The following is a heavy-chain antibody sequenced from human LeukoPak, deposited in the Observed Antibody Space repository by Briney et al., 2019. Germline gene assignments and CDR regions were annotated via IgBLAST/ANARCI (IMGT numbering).Heavy chain of an antibody. CDR2: ISHDGSNI. CDR3: AKDPYRVVVATGNYLDP. D-gene: IGHD2-15*01. J-gene: IGHJ5*02. CDR1: GFAFSYYG. Sequence: GGSLRLSCAASGFAFSYYGMHWVRHAPGKGLEWVAVISHDGSNIHYGDSVKGRFTISRDNSKNTVYLQMNSLRAEDTAIYYCAKDPYRVVVATGNYLDPWGQGTLVTVSS. V-gene: IGHV3-30*18.